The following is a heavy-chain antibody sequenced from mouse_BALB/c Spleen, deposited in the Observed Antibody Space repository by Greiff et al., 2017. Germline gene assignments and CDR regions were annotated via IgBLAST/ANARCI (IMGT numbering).Heavy chain of an antibody. CDR3: ARPHWDY. Sequence: VQLQESGPELVKPGASVKISCKASGYAFSSSWMNWVKQRPGQGLEWIGRIYPGDGDTNYNGKFKGKATLTADKSSSTAYMQLSSLTSVDSAVYFCARPHWDYWGQGTTLTVSS. CDR2: IYPGDGDT. CDR1: GYAFSSSW. D-gene: IGHD4-1*01. J-gene: IGHJ2*01. V-gene: IGHV1-82*01.